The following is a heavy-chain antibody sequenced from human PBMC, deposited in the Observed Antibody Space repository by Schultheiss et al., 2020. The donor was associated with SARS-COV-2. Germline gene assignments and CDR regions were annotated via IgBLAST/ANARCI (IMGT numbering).Heavy chain of an antibody. D-gene: IGHD3-3*01. CDR1: GGSISSSSYY. CDR2: IYYSGST. Sequence: SETLSLTCTVSGGSISSSSYYWGWIRQPPGKGLEWIGSIYYSGSTYYNPSLKSRVTISVDRSKNQFSLKLSSVTAADTAVYYCARVPPGTIFGVVPYFDYWGQGTLVTVSS. V-gene: IGHV4-39*07. CDR3: ARVPPGTIFGVVPYFDY. J-gene: IGHJ4*02.